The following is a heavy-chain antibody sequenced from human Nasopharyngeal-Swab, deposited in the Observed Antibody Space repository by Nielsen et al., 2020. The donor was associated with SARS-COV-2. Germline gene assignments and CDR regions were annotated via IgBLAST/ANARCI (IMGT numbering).Heavy chain of an antibody. V-gene: IGHV3-7*01. D-gene: IGHD6-13*01. Sequence: GGSLRLSCAASGFTFSSYWMSWVRQAPGKGLEWVANIKQDGSEKYDVDSVKGRFTISRDNAKNSLYPQMNSLRAEDTAVYYCARGDSSSWTDDAFDIWGQGTMVTVSS. J-gene: IGHJ3*02. CDR2: IKQDGSEK. CDR1: GFTFSSYW. CDR3: ARGDSSSWTDDAFDI.